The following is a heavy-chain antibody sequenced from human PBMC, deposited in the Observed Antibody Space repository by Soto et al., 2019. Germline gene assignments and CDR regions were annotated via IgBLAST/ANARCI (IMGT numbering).Heavy chain of an antibody. D-gene: IGHD4-17*01. CDR1: GGTFSSYT. CDR2: IIPILGIA. Sequence: QVQLVQSGAEVKKPGSSVKVSCKASGGTFSSYTISWVRQAPGQGLEWMGRIIPILGIANYAQKFQGRVTITXXKXTXXAYMELSSLRSEDTAVYYCASDRRWTTVTENWFDPWGQGTLVTVSS. J-gene: IGHJ5*02. CDR3: ASDRRWTTVTENWFDP. V-gene: IGHV1-69*02.